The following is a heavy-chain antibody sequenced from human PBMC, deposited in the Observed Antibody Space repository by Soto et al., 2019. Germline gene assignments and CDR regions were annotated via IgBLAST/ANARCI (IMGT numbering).Heavy chain of an antibody. CDR3: ASGSYYVDY. D-gene: IGHD3-10*01. CDR1: GVSISSIIYY. Sequence: LETLSVTCTFAGVSISSIIYYLGWIRQSPGKGLEWIGYIFYGGSPNYNPSLKSRVTISVDTSKNQFSLKVNSVTAADPAVYYCASGSYYVDYWGQGTLVTVSS. CDR2: IFYGGSP. V-gene: IGHV4-61*05. J-gene: IGHJ4*02.